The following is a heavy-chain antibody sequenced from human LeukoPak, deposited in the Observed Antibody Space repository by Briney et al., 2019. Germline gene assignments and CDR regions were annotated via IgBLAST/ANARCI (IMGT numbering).Heavy chain of an antibody. J-gene: IGHJ2*01. Sequence: SETLSLTCIVSGGSISSRYWSWIRQPPGKGLEWIGYIYYSGNTNYNPSLKSRVTMSVDTSKNQFSLKLSSVTAADTAVYYCARHSDIVVVPAAKTYFDLWGRGTLVTVSS. CDR3: ARHSDIVVVPAAKTYFDL. CDR2: IYYSGNT. CDR1: GGSISSRY. D-gene: IGHD2-2*01. V-gene: IGHV4-59*08.